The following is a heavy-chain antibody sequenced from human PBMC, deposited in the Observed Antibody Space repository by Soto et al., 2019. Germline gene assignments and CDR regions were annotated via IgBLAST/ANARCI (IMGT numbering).Heavy chain of an antibody. CDR3: GRGTGSRAFDF. D-gene: IGHD4-17*01. Sequence: SETLSLTCTVSGGSISSYYWSWIRQPPGKGLEWIGYIYYSGSTNYNPSLKSRVTISVDTSKNQFSLKLSSVTAADTAVYYCGRGTGSRAFDFWGQGTMVTVSS. V-gene: IGHV4-59*01. CDR2: IYYSGST. CDR1: GGSISSYY. J-gene: IGHJ3*01.